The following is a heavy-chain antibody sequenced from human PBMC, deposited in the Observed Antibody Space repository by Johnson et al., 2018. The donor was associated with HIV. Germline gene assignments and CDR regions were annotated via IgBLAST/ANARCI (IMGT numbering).Heavy chain of an antibody. CDR1: GFTFDDYA. J-gene: IGHJ3*02. V-gene: IGHV3-9*01. Sequence: LVESGGGLVQPGRSLRLSCAVSGFTFDDYAMHWVRQTPGKGLEWVSSISWNSASIDYADSVQGRFTISRDNAKNSLYLQMNSLRAEDTALYYCAREGMYSSYQGSFDIWGQGTMVTVSS. D-gene: IGHD6-6*01. CDR3: AREGMYSSYQGSFDI. CDR2: ISWNSASI.